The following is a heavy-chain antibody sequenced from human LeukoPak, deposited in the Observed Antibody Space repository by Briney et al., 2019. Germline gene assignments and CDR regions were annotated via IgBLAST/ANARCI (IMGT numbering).Heavy chain of an antibody. V-gene: IGHV3-30*02. CDR3: AKDIRYSSSSTPADY. D-gene: IGHD6-6*01. J-gene: IGHJ4*02. CDR2: IPYDGSKK. Sequence: GGSLRLSCAASGFTFSSYGMHWVRQAPGKGLEWLAFIPYDGSKKYYADSVKGRFTISRDNPKNTLYLQMNSLRAEDTAVYYCAKDIRYSSSSTPADYWGQGTLVTVSS. CDR1: GFTFSSYG.